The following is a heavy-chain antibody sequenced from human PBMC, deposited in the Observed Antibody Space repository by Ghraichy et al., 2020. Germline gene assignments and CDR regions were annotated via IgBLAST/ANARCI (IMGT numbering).Heavy chain of an antibody. V-gene: IGHV3-53*01. CDR2: IHSGGTT. Sequence: GGSLRLSCTASGFTVSFDYMSWVRQAPGTGLEWVSVIHSGGTTKYADSVKARFTISRDNSKNTVFLQMNSLRAEDTAVYYCARRGGGKYTDYWGQGTLVTVSS. J-gene: IGHJ4*02. CDR3: ARRGGGKYTDY. D-gene: IGHD3-16*01. CDR1: GFTVSFDY.